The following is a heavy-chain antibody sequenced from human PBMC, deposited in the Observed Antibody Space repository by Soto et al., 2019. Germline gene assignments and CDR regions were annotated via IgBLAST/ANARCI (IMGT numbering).Heavy chain of an antibody. V-gene: IGHV3-23*01. CDR1: GFTFSSYA. D-gene: IGHD3-3*01. Sequence: PGGSLRLSCAASGFTFSSYAMSWVRQAPGKGLEWVSAISGSGGSTYYADSVKGRFTISRDNSKNTLYLQMNSLRAEDTAVYYCAKEVRNYDFWSGQPKYWGQGTLVTVSS. CDR3: AKEVRNYDFWSGQPKY. CDR2: ISGSGGST. J-gene: IGHJ4*02.